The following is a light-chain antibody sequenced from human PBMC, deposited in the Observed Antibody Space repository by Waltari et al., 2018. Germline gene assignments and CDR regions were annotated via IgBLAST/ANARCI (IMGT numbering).Light chain of an antibody. Sequence: EVVLTQSPDTLSLSPGERATLSCRASQSLTKRYLAWYQQKPGRAPRPLIYGASSRAAGIPDRFSGSGSGTDCTLTISRLEPEDFAVYYCQQYGSSVLYTFGQGTKLEIK. CDR1: QSLTKRY. CDR3: QQYGSSVLYT. V-gene: IGKV3-20*01. J-gene: IGKJ2*01. CDR2: GAS.